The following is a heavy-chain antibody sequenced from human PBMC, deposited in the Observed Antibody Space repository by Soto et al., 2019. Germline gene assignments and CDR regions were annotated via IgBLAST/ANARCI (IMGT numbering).Heavy chain of an antibody. J-gene: IGHJ6*02. V-gene: IGHV1-2*04. Sequence: GASVKVSCKASGYSFTDYHIHWVRQAPGQGLEWLGRINPKSGGTSTAQKFQGWVTMTTDTSISTASMELTRLTSDDTAIYYCARGDSTDCSNGVCSFFYYTLDVWGQGTTVTVSS. CDR3: ARGDSTDCSNGVCSFFYYTLDV. CDR2: INPKSGGT. CDR1: GYSFTDYH. D-gene: IGHD2-8*01.